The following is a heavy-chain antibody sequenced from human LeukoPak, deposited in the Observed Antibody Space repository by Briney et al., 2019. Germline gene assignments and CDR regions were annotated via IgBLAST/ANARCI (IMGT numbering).Heavy chain of an antibody. CDR3: ARDPYLVTTRGNWFDP. CDR1: GFTFSSYA. CDR2: IPYDGSNK. D-gene: IGHD4-17*01. Sequence: GGSLRLSCAASGFTFSSYAMHWVRQPPGKGLEWVAVIPYDGSNKYYADSVKGRFTISRDNSKNTLYLQMNSLRAEDTAVYYCARDPYLVTTRGNWFDPWGQGTLVTVSS. J-gene: IGHJ5*02. V-gene: IGHV3-30-3*01.